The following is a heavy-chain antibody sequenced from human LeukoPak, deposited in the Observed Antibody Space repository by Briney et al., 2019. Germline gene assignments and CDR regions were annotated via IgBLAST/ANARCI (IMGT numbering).Heavy chain of an antibody. CDR3: ARSGYSYGWDFEY. D-gene: IGHD5-18*01. CDR2: IYSGGST. J-gene: IGHJ4*02. CDR1: GFTVSSNY. Sequence: PGGSPRFSCAASGFTVSSNYMSWVRQAPGKGLEWVSVIYSGGSTYYTDSVKGRFTISRDNSKNTLYLQMNSLRAEDTAVYYCARSGYSYGWDFEYWGQGTLVTVSS. V-gene: IGHV3-53*01.